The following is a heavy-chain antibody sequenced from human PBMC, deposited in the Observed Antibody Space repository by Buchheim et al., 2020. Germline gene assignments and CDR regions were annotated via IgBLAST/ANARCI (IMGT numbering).Heavy chain of an antibody. V-gene: IGHV4-59*12. CDR1: SDSINGYS. CDR3: ARVREEHQVLFRATKTYYYFLDV. D-gene: IGHD2/OR15-2a*01. J-gene: IGHJ3*01. CDR2: IHYTGTT. Sequence: QVHLQESGPRLVKSSETLSLLCTVSSDSINGYSWTWIRQPPTRGLDWIGDIHYTGTTNYNPSLKSRVTIFLDKSRNQLSLSLRSVTAADTAVYYCARVREEHQVLFRATKTYYYFLDVWGKGT.